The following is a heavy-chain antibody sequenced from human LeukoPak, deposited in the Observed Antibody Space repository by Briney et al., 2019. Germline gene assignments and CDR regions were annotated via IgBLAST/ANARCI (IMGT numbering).Heavy chain of an antibody. CDR2: ISGSGGST. J-gene: IGHJ4*02. D-gene: IGHD1-26*01. Sequence: PGGSLRLSCAASGFTFSSYAMSWVRQAPGKGLEWVSAISGSGGSTYYADSVKGRFTISRDSSKNTLYLQMNSLRAEDTAVYYCAKDSREVQELDYWGQGTLVTVSS. CDR3: AKDSREVQELDY. V-gene: IGHV3-23*01. CDR1: GFTFSSYA.